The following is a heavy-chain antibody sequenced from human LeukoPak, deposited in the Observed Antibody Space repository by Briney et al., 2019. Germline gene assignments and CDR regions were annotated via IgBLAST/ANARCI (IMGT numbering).Heavy chain of an antibody. CDR1: GGTFSSYA. CDR3: ARAGTMVRGVIFSGYYFDY. CDR2: IIPIFGTA. J-gene: IGHJ4*02. D-gene: IGHD3-10*01. Sequence: SVKVSCKASGGTFSSYAISWVRQAPGQGLEWMGGIIPIFGTANYAQKFQGRVTITADESTSTAYMELSSLRSEDTAVYYCARAGTMVRGVIFSGYYFDYWGQGTLATVSS. V-gene: IGHV1-69*13.